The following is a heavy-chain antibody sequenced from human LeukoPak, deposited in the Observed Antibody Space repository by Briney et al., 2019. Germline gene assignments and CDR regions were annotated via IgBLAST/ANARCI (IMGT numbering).Heavy chain of an antibody. CDR3: AKAVGGSGYFSRDAFDI. Sequence: GGSLRLSYAPSGFTFSSYAMSWVRQAPGKGLEWVAVISGGGSGTYYADSVRGRFTISRDNSKNTVYLQMNSLRAEDTAIYYCAKAVGGSGYFSRDAFDIWGEGTIVSVSS. V-gene: IGHV3-23*01. D-gene: IGHD3-22*01. J-gene: IGHJ3*02. CDR1: GFTFSSYA. CDR2: ISGGGSGT.